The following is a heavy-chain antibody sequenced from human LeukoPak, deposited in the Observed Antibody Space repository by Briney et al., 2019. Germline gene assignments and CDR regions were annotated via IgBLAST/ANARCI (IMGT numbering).Heavy chain of an antibody. J-gene: IGHJ6*04. CDR3: ASATDYDILTGYYLLPPRGYYYYGMDV. Sequence: SETLSLTCAVYGGSFSGYYWSWIRQPPGKGLEWIGEINHSGSTNYNPSLKSRVTISVDTSKNQFSLKLSSVTAADTAVYYCASATDYDILTGYYLLPPRGYYYYGMDVWGKGTTVTVSS. D-gene: IGHD3-9*01. V-gene: IGHV4-34*01. CDR1: GGSFSGYY. CDR2: INHSGST.